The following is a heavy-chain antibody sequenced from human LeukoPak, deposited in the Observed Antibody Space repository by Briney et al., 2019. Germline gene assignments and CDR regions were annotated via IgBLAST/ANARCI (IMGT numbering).Heavy chain of an antibody. CDR3: ANDLKATMVRGVIRYDY. CDR1: GFTVSSNY. Sequence: GGSLRLSCAASGFTVSSNYMSWVRQAPGKGLEWVSVIYSGGSTYYADSVKGRFTISRDNSKNTLYLQMNSLRAEDTAVYYCANDLKATMVRGVIRYDYWGQGTLVTVSS. J-gene: IGHJ4*02. V-gene: IGHV3-53*01. D-gene: IGHD3-10*01. CDR2: IYSGGST.